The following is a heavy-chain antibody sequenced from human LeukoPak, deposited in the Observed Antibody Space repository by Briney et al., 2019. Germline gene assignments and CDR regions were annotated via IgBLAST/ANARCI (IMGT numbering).Heavy chain of an antibody. Sequence: GGSLRLSCAASGFTFDNYAMHWVRQAPGKGLEWVSGISWNSGTIGYADSVKGRFTISRDNAKSSLYLQMNSLRAEDTALYYCAKDRPGGFDYWGQGTLVTVSP. CDR3: AKDRPGGFDY. CDR2: ISWNSGTI. D-gene: IGHD3-10*01. V-gene: IGHV3-9*01. J-gene: IGHJ4*02. CDR1: GFTFDNYA.